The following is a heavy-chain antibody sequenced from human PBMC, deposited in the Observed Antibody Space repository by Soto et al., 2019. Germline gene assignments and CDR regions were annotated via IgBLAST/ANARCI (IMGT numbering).Heavy chain of an antibody. V-gene: IGHV1-8*01. D-gene: IGHD3-3*01. Sequence: QVQLVQSGAEVKKPGASVKVSCKASGYTFTSYDINWVRQATGQGLEWMGWMNPNSGNTGYAQKFQGRVTMTRNTSISTAYTALSSLRSEDTAVYYCARGSTYYDFWSGYMSWFDPWGQGTRVTVSS. J-gene: IGHJ5*02. CDR2: MNPNSGNT. CDR1: GYTFTSYD. CDR3: ARGSTYYDFWSGYMSWFDP.